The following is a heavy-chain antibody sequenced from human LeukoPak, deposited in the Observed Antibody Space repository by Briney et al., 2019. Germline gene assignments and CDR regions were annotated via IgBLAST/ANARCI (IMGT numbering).Heavy chain of an antibody. D-gene: IGHD1-26*01. CDR3: ARGLGSYYGEDYFDY. V-gene: IGHV3-53*01. CDR1: GFTFSDYY. Sequence: GGSLRLSCAASGFTFSDYYMSWVRQAPGKGLEWVSVIYSGGSTYYADSVKGRFTISRDNSKNTLYLQMNSLRAEDTAVYYCARGLGSYYGEDYFDYWGQGTLVTVSS. J-gene: IGHJ4*02. CDR2: IYSGGST.